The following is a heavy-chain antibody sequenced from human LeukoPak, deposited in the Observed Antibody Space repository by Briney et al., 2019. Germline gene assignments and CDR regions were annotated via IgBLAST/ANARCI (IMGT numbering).Heavy chain of an antibody. V-gene: IGHV3-7*01. Sequence: LGGSLGLSCAASGFSFSGYWMSWVRQPPGKGLEWVANIKQDGSVKNSVDSMKGRFTISRDNTKNSLYLQMDSLRAEDTAVYYCAGGSGWLIDYWGQGTLVTVSS. CDR1: GFSFSGYW. CDR3: AGGSGWLIDY. D-gene: IGHD6-19*01. J-gene: IGHJ4*02. CDR2: IKQDGSVK.